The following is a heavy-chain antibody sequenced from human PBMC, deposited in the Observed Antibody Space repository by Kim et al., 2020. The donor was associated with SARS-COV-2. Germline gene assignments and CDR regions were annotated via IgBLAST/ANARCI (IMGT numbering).Heavy chain of an antibody. Sequence: DDAAPVKGRFTISRDDSKNTLYLQMNSLKTEDTAVYYCTATPIYSYGMDVWGQGTTVTVSS. CDR3: TATPIYSYGMDV. D-gene: IGHD5-12*01. J-gene: IGHJ6*02. V-gene: IGHV3-15*01.